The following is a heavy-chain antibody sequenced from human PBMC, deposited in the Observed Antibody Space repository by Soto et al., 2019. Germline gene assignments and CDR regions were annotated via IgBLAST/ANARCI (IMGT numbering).Heavy chain of an antibody. J-gene: IGHJ6*02. Sequence: WTWLRQPPGTGLEWIGYNYYSGITYYNPSLKSRVTISLDTSKNQFSLKLSSVTAADTAVYYCARGSSIAGLYYGMDVWGQGTTVTVSS. CDR3: ARGSSIAGLYYGMDV. V-gene: IGHV4-31*02. D-gene: IGHD6-6*01. CDR2: NYYSGIT.